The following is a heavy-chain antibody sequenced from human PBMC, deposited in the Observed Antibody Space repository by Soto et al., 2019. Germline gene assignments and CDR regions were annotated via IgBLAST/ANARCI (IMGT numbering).Heavy chain of an antibody. CDR3: ARGRNGMDV. CDR1: GDTFSSYD. V-gene: IGHV1-8*01. Sequence: QVQLVQSGAKVKKPGASVKVSCKASGDTFSSYDIKWVRQATGQGLEWMGWMNPNSGNTGYAQKFQGRVTMTRNTSISTTYMELSSLRFEDTAVYYCARGRNGMDVWGQGTTVTVSS. J-gene: IGHJ6*02. CDR2: MNPNSGNT.